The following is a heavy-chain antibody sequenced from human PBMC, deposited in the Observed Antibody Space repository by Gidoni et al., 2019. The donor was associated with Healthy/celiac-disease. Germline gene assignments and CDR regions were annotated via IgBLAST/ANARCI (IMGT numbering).Heavy chain of an antibody. Sequence: QVQLVESGGGVVQPGRSLRLSCAPSGFTFSSYGMHWVRQAPGKGLEWVAVISYDGSNKYYADSVKGRFTISRDNSKNTLYLQMNSLRAEDTAVYYCAKGGYYDSSGYNLDYWGQGTLVTVSS. CDR1: GFTFSSYG. D-gene: IGHD3-22*01. J-gene: IGHJ4*02. CDR3: AKGGYYDSSGYNLDY. CDR2: ISYDGSNK. V-gene: IGHV3-30*18.